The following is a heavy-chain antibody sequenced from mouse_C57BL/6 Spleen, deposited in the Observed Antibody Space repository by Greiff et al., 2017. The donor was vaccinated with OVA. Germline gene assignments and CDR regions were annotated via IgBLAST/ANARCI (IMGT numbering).Heavy chain of an antibody. CDR3: AKNAGGNDAMDY. J-gene: IGHJ4*01. V-gene: IGHV2-5*01. Sequence: VQVVESGPGLVQPSQSLSITCTVSGFSLTSYGVHWVRQSPGKGLEWLGVIWRGGSTDYNAAFMSRLSITKDNSKSQVFFKMNSLQADDTAIYYCAKNAGGNDAMDYWGQGTSVTVSS. CDR1: GFSLTSYG. CDR2: IWRGGST. D-gene: IGHD1-1*02.